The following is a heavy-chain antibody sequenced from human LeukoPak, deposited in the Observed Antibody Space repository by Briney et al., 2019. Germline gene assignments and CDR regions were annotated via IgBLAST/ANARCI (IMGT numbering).Heavy chain of an antibody. CDR2: MNSNSGNT. CDR3: ARGDCCGGSCRYWVDK. CDR1: GYTFTSYD. Sequence: ASVKVSCKASGYTFTSYDINWVRQATGQGLEWMGWMNSNSGNTVCTQKLQGRVTMTMNTSISTAYMELSSMRSEDAAVYYCARGDCCGGSCRYWVDKWGQGALVTVCS. J-gene: IGHJ4*02. V-gene: IGHV1-8*01. D-gene: IGHD2-15*01.